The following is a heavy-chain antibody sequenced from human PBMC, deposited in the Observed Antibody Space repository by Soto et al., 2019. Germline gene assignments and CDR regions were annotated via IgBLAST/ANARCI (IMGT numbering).Heavy chain of an antibody. J-gene: IGHJ6*02. CDR2: IIPIFGTA. CDR3: ARGHDSSGYYYYYYYGMDV. V-gene: IGHV1-69*06. D-gene: IGHD3-22*01. Sequence: ASVKVSCKASGGTFSSYAISWVRQAPGQGLEWMGGIIPIFGTANYAQKFQGRVTITADKYTSTAYMELSSLRSEDTAVYYCARGHDSSGYYYYYYYGMDVWGQGTTVTVSS. CDR1: GGTFSSYA.